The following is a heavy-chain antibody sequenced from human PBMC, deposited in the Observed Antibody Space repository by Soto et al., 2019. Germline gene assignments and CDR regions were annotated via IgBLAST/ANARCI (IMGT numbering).Heavy chain of an antibody. D-gene: IGHD3-16*01. J-gene: IGHJ4*02. V-gene: IGHV3-15*01. CDR2: IKSKADGGTA. Sequence: EVQLVESGGGLVKPGGSLRLSCAASGFSFSNAWMSGVRQAPGKGLEWVGRIKSKADGGTADYAAPVKGRFTISRDDSTNTLYLQINSLKTEDTAVYYCQTAWGLEYWGQGTLVTVSS. CDR3: QTAWGLEY. CDR1: GFSFSNAW.